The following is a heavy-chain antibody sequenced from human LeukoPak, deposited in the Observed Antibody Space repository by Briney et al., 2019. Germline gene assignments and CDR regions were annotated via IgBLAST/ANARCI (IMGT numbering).Heavy chain of an antibody. J-gene: IGHJ4*02. D-gene: IGHD2-8*01. Sequence: GGSLRLSCAASGFTFSSYGMHWVRQAPGKGLEWVAVIWYDGSNKYYADSVKGRFTIPRNNSKNTLYLQMNSLRAEDTAVYYCAKEWYYFDYWGQGTLVAVSS. CDR2: IWYDGSNK. V-gene: IGHV3-30*02. CDR1: GFTFSSYG. CDR3: AKEWYYFDY.